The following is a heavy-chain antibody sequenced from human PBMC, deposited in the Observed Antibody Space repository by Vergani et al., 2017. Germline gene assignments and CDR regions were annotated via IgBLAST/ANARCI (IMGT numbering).Heavy chain of an antibody. CDR1: GGSISSSSYY. Sequence: QLQLQESGPGLVKPSETLSLTCTVSGGSISSSSYYWGWIRQPQGKGLEWIGSIYYSGSTYYNPSHKSRVTISVDTSKNQFPLKLSSVTAADTAVYYCARRYCSSTICYQDYFDYWGQGTLVTVSS. V-gene: IGHV4-39*01. CDR2: IYYSGST. D-gene: IGHD2-2*01. CDR3: ARRYCSSTICYQDYFDY. J-gene: IGHJ4*02.